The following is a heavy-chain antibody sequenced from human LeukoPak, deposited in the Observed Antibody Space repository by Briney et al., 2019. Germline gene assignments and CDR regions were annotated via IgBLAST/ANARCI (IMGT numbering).Heavy chain of an antibody. J-gene: IGHJ6*02. D-gene: IGHD6-19*01. CDR1: GFTFSSYW. CDR3: ARGAPPYSSGWYFFYYYYSMDV. Sequence: GGSLRPSCAASGFTFSSYWMHWVRQAPGKGLVWVSRINSDGSSTSYADSVKGRFTISRDNAKNTLYLQMNSLRAEDTAVYYCARGAPPYSSGWYFFYYYYSMDVWGQGTTVTVSS. CDR2: INSDGSST. V-gene: IGHV3-74*01.